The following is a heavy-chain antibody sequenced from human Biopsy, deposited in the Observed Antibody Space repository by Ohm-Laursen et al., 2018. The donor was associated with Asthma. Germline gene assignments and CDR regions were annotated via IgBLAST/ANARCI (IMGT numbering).Heavy chain of an antibody. J-gene: IGHJ5*02. Sequence: SDTLSLTWPVSGGSIRSHDWTWIRLPPGKGLEYIGDVSHTGSTNYNPSLKSRVTMSLDTSKSQFSLRLTSVTPADTAVYYCARLADCSGGACYSYGWFDPWGQGTLVIVSS. CDR1: GGSIRSHD. D-gene: IGHD2-15*01. V-gene: IGHV4-59*07. CDR3: ARLADCSGGACYSYGWFDP. CDR2: VSHTGST.